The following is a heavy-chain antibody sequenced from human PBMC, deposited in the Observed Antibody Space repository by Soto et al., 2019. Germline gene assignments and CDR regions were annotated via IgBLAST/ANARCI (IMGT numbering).Heavy chain of an antibody. CDR1: GFIFMKYA. D-gene: IGHD6-25*01. CDR2: ISGRGTTT. CDR3: VKFFVETRASSGWPWSLDS. Sequence: EVQLLESGGGLVQPGGSLRLSCVASGFIFMKYAMSWFRPAPRKGLEWVSAISGRGTTTYSADSVRGRLTIPRDNSNNMLPLQMNSPSPEGTALYYCVKFFVETRASSGWPWSLDSWGQGTLVTVPS. J-gene: IGHJ4*02. V-gene: IGHV3-23*01.